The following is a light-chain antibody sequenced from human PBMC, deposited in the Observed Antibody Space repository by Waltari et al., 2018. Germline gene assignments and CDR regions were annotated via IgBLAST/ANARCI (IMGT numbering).Light chain of an antibody. Sequence: QSVLTQPPSASGTPGKRVTISCSGGATNIGVNFVSWYRQLPGTAPKLLLDKNDQRPSGVPDRISGSKSGTSASLVISGLRSEDEADYYCAAWDDRLYTVMFGGGTKLTVL. CDR3: AAWDDRLYTVM. CDR1: ATNIGVNF. V-gene: IGLV1-47*01. CDR2: KND. J-gene: IGLJ3*02.